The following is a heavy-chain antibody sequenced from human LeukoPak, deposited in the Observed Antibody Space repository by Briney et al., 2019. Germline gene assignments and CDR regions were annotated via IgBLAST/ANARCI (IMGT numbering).Heavy chain of an antibody. CDR1: GGSVSSGDYY. Sequence: SQTLSLTCTVSGGSVSSGDYYWSWIRQHPGKGLEWIGYIYNSGSTDYNPSLKSRVTISVDTSKNQFSLKLTSVTVADTAVYYCARGGATSSHWGQGTLVTVSS. J-gene: IGHJ4*02. CDR2: IYNSGST. CDR3: ARGGATSSH. V-gene: IGHV4-31*03. D-gene: IGHD2-15*01.